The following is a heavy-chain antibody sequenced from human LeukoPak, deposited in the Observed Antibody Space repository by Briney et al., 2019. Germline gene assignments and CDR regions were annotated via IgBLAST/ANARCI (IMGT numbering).Heavy chain of an antibody. Sequence: PGGSLRLSCAASGFTFSSFGMNWVRQAPGKGLEWVSYISCSSNSIYYVDSVKGRFTISRDNAKNSLYLQMNSLRGEDTAVYYCVRQGPYSSIWYSDYWGQGTLVTVSS. J-gene: IGHJ4*02. CDR3: VRQGPYSSIWYSDY. CDR2: ISCSSNSI. V-gene: IGHV3-48*04. CDR1: GFTFSSFG. D-gene: IGHD6-13*01.